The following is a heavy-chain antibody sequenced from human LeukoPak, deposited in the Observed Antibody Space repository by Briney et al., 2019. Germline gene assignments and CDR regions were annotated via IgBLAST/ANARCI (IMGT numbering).Heavy chain of an antibody. V-gene: IGHV4-59*01. CDR2: IYYSGST. J-gene: IGHJ4*02. Sequence: SETLSLTCTVSGGSISSYYWSWIRQPPGKGLEWIGYIYYSGSTNYNPSLKSRVTISVDTSKNQFSLKLSSVTAADTAVHYCAREGGTTLDYWGQGTLVTVSS. CDR3: AREGGTTLDY. D-gene: IGHD4-11*01. CDR1: GGSISSYY.